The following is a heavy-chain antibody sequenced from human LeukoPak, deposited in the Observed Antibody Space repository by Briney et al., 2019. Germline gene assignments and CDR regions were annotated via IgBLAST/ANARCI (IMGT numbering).Heavy chain of an antibody. V-gene: IGHV3-30*18. J-gene: IGHJ4*02. CDR2: ISYDGSNK. D-gene: IGHD3-22*01. Sequence: GGSLRLSCAASGFTFSSYGMHWVRQAPGKGLEWMAVISYDGSNKYYADSVKGRFTISRDNSKNTLYLQMSSLRAEDTAVYYCAYDSSGYFDYWGQGTLVTVSS. CDR3: AYDSSGYFDY. CDR1: GFTFSSYG.